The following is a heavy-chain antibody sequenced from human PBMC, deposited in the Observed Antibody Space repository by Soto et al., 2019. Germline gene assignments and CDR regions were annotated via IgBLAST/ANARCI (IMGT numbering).Heavy chain of an antibody. CDR1: GFTFSSYG. V-gene: IGHV3-30*18. D-gene: IGHD2-21*02. J-gene: IGHJ4*02. CDR3: AKFGGSVVVTAISDY. CDR2: ISYDGSNK. Sequence: QVQLVESGGGVVQPGRSLRLSCAASGFTFSSYGMHWVRQAPGKGLGWVAVISYDGSNKYYADSVKGRFTISRDNSKNTLYLQMNSLRAEDTAVYYCAKFGGSVVVTAISDYWGQGTLVTVSS.